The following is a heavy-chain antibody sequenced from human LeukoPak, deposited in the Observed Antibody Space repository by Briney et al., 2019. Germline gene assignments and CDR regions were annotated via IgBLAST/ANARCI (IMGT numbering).Heavy chain of an antibody. Sequence: SETLSLTCTVSGYSISSGYYWGWIRQPPGKGLEWIGSIYHSGSTYYNPSLKSRVTISVDTSKNQFSLKLSSVTAADTAVYYCARDSRGSYSIDPWGQGTLVTVSS. CDR2: IYHSGST. J-gene: IGHJ5*02. V-gene: IGHV4-38-2*02. CDR1: GYSISSGYY. D-gene: IGHD2-2*01. CDR3: ARDSRGSYSIDP.